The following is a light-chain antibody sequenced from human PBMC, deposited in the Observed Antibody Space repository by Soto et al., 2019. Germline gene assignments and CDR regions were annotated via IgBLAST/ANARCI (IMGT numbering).Light chain of an antibody. V-gene: IGKV3-20*01. CDR2: GAS. CDR1: QSVSSSY. CDR3: QQYGSSTWT. Sequence: EIVLTQSPGTLSLSPGERATLSCRASQSVSSSYFAWYQQRFGQAPRLLIYGASSRATGIPDRFSGRGSGTDFTLTISRLEPVDFAVYYCQQYGSSTWTFGQGTKVEIK. J-gene: IGKJ1*01.